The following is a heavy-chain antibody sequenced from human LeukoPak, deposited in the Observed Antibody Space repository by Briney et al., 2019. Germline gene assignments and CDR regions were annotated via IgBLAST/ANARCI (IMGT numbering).Heavy chain of an antibody. D-gene: IGHD7-27*01. CDR2: IYYSGST. CDR1: GGSISSGGYY. V-gene: IGHV4-31*03. Sequence: PSQTLSLTCTVSGGSISSGGYYWSWIRQHPGKGLEWIGYIYYSGSTYYNPSLKSRVTISVDTSKNQFSLKLSSVTAADTAVYYCARVRGDNNWSDPWGQGTLVTVSS. J-gene: IGHJ5*02. CDR3: ARVRGDNNWSDP.